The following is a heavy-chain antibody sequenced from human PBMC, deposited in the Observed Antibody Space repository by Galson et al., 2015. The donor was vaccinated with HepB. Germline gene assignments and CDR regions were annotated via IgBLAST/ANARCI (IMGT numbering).Heavy chain of an antibody. CDR3: AEGTRQDWNNDAFDI. Sequence: SLRLSCAASGFTFSRVSMTWVRQAPGKGLERVSVISGSGDRVYYADFGKGRFTISRDNSRNTLYLQMNSLRADDTAVYYCAEGTRQDWNNDAFDIWGQGTMVTVSS. D-gene: IGHD1/OR15-1a*01. V-gene: IGHV3-23*01. CDR2: ISGSGDRV. J-gene: IGHJ3*02. CDR1: GFTFSRVS.